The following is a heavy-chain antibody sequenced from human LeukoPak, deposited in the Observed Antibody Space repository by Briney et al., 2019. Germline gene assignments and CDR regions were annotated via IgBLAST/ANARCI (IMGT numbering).Heavy chain of an antibody. V-gene: IGHV1-46*01. CDR1: GYTFTSYY. Sequence: ASVKVSCKTSGYTFTSYYMHWVRQAPGQGLEWMGIINPSGGSTSYAQKFQGRVTMTRDTSTSTLYMKLSSLRSEDTAVYYCARAGLLVGGFDYWGQGTLVTVSS. J-gene: IGHJ4*02. CDR2: INPSGGST. CDR3: ARAGLLVGGFDY. D-gene: IGHD2-21*02.